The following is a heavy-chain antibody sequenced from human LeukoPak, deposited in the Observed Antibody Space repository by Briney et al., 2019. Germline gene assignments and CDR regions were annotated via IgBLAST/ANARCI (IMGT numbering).Heavy chain of an antibody. V-gene: IGHV4-4*02. Sequence: SETLSLTCAVSGGSISSNNWWSWVRQPPGKGLEWIGEVYYSGRTNYSPSLKSRVTMSLDKSNNQFSLKLYSVTAADTAVYYCARVYDSTGYYEDYWGQGTLVTVSS. CDR1: GGSISSNNW. CDR2: VYYSGRT. D-gene: IGHD3-22*01. CDR3: ARVYDSTGYYEDY. J-gene: IGHJ4*02.